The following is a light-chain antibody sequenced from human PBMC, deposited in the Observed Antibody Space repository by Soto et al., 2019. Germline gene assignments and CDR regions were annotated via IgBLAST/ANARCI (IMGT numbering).Light chain of an antibody. Sequence: EIKMTQAPSSTSASVRDRVTITCRASQSISGSLNWYQPKPGEAPKLLIYGSSSLHYGVPSRFSGSGSGSAFTLTISSMQPEDSATYYCQQSFTDPFTCGQGKRLEIK. CDR1: QSISGS. V-gene: IGKV1-39*01. CDR2: GSS. J-gene: IGKJ5*01. CDR3: QQSFTDPFT.